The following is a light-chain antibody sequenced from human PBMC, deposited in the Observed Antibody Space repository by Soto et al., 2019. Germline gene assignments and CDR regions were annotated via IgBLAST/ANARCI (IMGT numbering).Light chain of an antibody. Sequence: EIVLTQSPGTLSLSPGERATLSCRASQSVSSSYLAWYQQKPGQAPRLLIYGASSRATGIPDRFSGSGSGKDFTLTISRLEPEDFAVYYCQQYGSSPSTFGGGTKVEIK. CDR1: QSVSSSY. J-gene: IGKJ4*01. V-gene: IGKV3-20*01. CDR2: GAS. CDR3: QQYGSSPST.